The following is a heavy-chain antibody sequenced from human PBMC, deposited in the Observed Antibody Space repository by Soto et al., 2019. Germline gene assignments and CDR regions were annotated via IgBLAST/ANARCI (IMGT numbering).Heavy chain of an antibody. Sequence: GKGLEWMGGIIPIFGTANYAQKFQGRVTITADESTSTAYMELSSLRSEDTAVYYCARRSENATPLAGMAVRGHGTTVPVSS. V-gene: IGHV1-69*01. J-gene: IGHJ6*02. CDR3: ARRSENATPLAGMAV. CDR2: IIPIFGTA.